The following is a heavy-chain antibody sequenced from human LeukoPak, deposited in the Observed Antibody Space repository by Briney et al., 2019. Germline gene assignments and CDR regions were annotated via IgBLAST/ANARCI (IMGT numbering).Heavy chain of an antibody. CDR3: ARGPLEPINYFDY. D-gene: IGHD1-1*01. V-gene: IGHV3-30*01. Sequence: GGSLRFSCAASGFTFSSYAMHWVRQAPGKGLEWVAVISYDGSNKYYADSVKGRFTISRDNSKNTLYLQMNSLRAEDTAVYYCARGPLEPINYFDYWGQGTLVTVSS. CDR2: ISYDGSNK. J-gene: IGHJ4*02. CDR1: GFTFSSYA.